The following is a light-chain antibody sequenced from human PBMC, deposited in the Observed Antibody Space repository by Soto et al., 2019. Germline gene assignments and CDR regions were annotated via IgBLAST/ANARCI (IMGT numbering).Light chain of an antibody. CDR3: SSYTSSSTYV. J-gene: IGLJ1*01. CDR2: DVS. CDR1: SSDVGGYNY. V-gene: IGLV2-14*01. Sequence: QSALTQPPSASGSPGQSVTISCTGTSSDVGGYNYVSWNQQHPGKAPKLMIYDVSNRPSGVSNRFSGSKSGNTASLTISGLQAEDEADYYCSSYTSSSTYVFGTGTKVTVL.